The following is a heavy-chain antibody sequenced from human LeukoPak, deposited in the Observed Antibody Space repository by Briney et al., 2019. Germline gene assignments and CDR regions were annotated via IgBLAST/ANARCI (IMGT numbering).Heavy chain of an antibody. Sequence: PGRSLRLSCAASGFIFSNYGVHWVRQAPGKGLEWVAVIWYDGSNKYYADSVKGRFTISRDNSKNTLYLQMNSLRAEDTAVFYCAKGQNVDTASLDYWGQGTLVTVSS. CDR1: GFIFSNYG. CDR2: IWYDGSNK. D-gene: IGHD5-18*01. V-gene: IGHV3-33*06. CDR3: AKGQNVDTASLDY. J-gene: IGHJ4*02.